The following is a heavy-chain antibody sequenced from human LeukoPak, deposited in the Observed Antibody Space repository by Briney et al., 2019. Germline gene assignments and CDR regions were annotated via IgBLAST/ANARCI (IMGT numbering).Heavy chain of an antibody. D-gene: IGHD2-15*01. V-gene: IGHV4-61*02. Sequence: SETLSLTCSVAGGSISSSHYYWNCVRQPAGKGLECIGRISSSGSTTYSPSLQSRVTMSVGTSNNHFSLRLTSVTAADTALYFCTILVVADSDAFEIWGQGTMVTVSS. J-gene: IGHJ3*02. CDR2: ISSSGST. CDR3: TILVVADSDAFEI. CDR1: GGSISSSHYY.